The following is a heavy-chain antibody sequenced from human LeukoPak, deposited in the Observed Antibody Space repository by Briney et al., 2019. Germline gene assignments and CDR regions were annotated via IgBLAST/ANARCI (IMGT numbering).Heavy chain of an antibody. Sequence: GGSLRLSCAASRFAFRSHWMHWVRQAPGKGLVWVSRINSDGSSTGYADSVKGRFTISRDNAKNTLYLQMNSLRAEDTAVYYCARAGADYVSGGYYSYDAFDIWGQGTMVTVSS. J-gene: IGHJ3*02. V-gene: IGHV3-74*01. CDR2: INSDGSST. D-gene: IGHD3-22*01. CDR3: ARAGADYVSGGYYSYDAFDI. CDR1: RFAFRSHW.